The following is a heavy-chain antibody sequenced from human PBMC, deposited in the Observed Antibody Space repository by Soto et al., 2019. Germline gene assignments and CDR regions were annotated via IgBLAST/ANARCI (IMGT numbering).Heavy chain of an antibody. J-gene: IGHJ4*02. CDR1: GFTFSSYD. D-gene: IGHD3-10*01. V-gene: IGHV3-23*01. Sequence: GGSLRLCCAASGFTFSSYDMSWVRQAPGKGLEWVSAISGSGGSTYYADSVKGRFTISRDNSKNTLYLQMNSLRAEDTAVYYCAKDPNTYYYGSGSPTGDYWGQGTLVTVSS. CDR3: AKDPNTYYYGSGSPTGDY. CDR2: ISGSGGST.